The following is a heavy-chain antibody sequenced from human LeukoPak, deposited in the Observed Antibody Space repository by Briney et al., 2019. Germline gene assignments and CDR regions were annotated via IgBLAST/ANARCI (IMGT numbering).Heavy chain of an antibody. CDR1: GFTFSSCG. D-gene: IGHD3-22*01. J-gene: IGHJ4*02. CDR2: VRYDGSDK. V-gene: IGHV3-30*02. Sequence: GGSLRLSCAASGFTFSSCGIHWVRQAPGKGLEWVAFVRYDGSDKYYADSVKGRFTISRDNSKNTLYLQMNSLRAEDTAVYYCAKDLRTSYYYGSSGYPIDYWGQGTLVTVSS. CDR3: AKDLRTSYYYGSSGYPIDY.